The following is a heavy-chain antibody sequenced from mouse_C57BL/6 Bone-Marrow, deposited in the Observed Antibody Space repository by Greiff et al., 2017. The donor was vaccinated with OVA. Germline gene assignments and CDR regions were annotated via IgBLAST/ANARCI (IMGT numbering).Heavy chain of an antibody. CDR3: ARDYYGSSSYFDV. CDR1: GYSITNGNHW. Sequence: EESGPALVKPSQTVSLTCTVTGYSITNGNHWWNWIRQVSGSKLEWIGYISSSGSTDSNPSLKSSISITSDTSKNQLFLLLNAVTTEDIATDYCARDYYGSSSYFDVWGTGTTVTVSS. D-gene: IGHD1-1*01. J-gene: IGHJ1*03. CDR2: ISSSGST. V-gene: IGHV3-4*01.